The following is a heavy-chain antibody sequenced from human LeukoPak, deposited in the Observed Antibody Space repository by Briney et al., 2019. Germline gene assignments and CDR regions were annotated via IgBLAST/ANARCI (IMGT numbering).Heavy chain of an antibody. J-gene: IGHJ4*02. CDR2: INPNSGGT. V-gene: IGHV1-2*06. D-gene: IGHD6-6*01. Sequence: ASVKVSCKASGYTFTGYYMHWVRQAPGQGLEWMGRINPNSGGTNYAQKFQGRVTMTRDTSISTAYMELSRLRSDDTAVYYCARGDSSSPTRPFDYWGQGTLVTVSS. CDR3: ARGDSSSPTRPFDY. CDR1: GYTFTGYY.